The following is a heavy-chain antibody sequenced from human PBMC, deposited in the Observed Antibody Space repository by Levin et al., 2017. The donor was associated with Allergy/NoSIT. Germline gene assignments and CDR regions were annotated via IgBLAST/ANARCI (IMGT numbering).Heavy chain of an antibody. V-gene: IGHV3-7*01. CDR1: GFTFRTFW. J-gene: IGHJ4*02. D-gene: IGHD3-10*01. Sequence: PGGSLRLSCAASGFTFRTFWMSWVRQAPGKGPEWVANIKQDGSDKYYVDSVEGRFTVSRDNAKNSLYLQMNSLRAEDTAVYYCARDHDGEGEYFGFWGQGPLVTVSS. CDR2: IKQDGSDK. CDR3: ARDHDGEGEYFGF.